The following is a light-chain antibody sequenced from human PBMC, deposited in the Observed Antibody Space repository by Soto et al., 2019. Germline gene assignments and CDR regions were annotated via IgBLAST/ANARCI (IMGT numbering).Light chain of an antibody. CDR3: LQHNAYPFS. CDR2: GAS. Sequence: DIQMTQSPSAMSASVGDRVTITCRASQGISNYLDGFQQKPGQGPKRLIYGASNLQSGVPPRFSGSGSETEFTLTISNLQPEDIATYYCLQHNAYPFSVGQGTKLEIK. CDR1: QGISNY. J-gene: IGKJ2*01. V-gene: IGKV1-17*03.